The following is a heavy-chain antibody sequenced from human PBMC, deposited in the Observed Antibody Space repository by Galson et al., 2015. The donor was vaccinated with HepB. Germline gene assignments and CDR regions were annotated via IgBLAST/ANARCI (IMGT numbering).Heavy chain of an antibody. V-gene: IGHV3-33*08. CDR3: ARDRDSSGFLNWFDP. CDR2: IWYDGSNK. Sequence: SLRLSCAASGFTFSSYGMHWVRQAPGKGLEWVAVIWYDGSNKYYADSVKGRFTISRDNSKNTLYLQMNSLRAEDTAVYYCARDRDSSGFLNWFDPWGQGTLVTVSS. J-gene: IGHJ5*02. D-gene: IGHD3-22*01. CDR1: GFTFSSYG.